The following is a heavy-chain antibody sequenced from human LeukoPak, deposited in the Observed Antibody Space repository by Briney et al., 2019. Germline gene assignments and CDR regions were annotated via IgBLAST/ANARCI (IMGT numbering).Heavy chain of an antibody. CDR2: IYYSGST. CDR1: GGSISSSSYY. Sequence: PSETLSLTCTVSGGSISSSSYYWGWIRQPPGKGLEWIGSIYYSGSTYYNPSLKSRVTISVDTSKNQFSLKLSSVTAADTAVYYCARDRYYYDSSGHWYWGQGTLVTVSS. J-gene: IGHJ4*02. D-gene: IGHD3-22*01. CDR3: ARDRYYYDSSGHWY. V-gene: IGHV4-39*07.